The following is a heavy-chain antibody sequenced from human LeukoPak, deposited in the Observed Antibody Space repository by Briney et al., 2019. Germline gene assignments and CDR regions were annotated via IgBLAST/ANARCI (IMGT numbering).Heavy chain of an antibody. J-gene: IGHJ3*02. CDR3: AKDLRHSGWSPDAFDI. D-gene: IGHD6-19*01. CDR2: IRYDGSNK. CDR1: GFTFSSYG. Sequence: GGSLRLSCAASGFTFSSYGMHRVRQAPGKGLEWVAFIRYDGSNKYYADSVKGRFTISRDNSKNTLYLQMNSLRAEDTAVYYCAKDLRHSGWSPDAFDIWGQGTMVTVSS. V-gene: IGHV3-30*02.